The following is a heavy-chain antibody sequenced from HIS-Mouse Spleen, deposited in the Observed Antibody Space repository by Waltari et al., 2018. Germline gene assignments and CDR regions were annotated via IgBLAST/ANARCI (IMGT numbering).Heavy chain of an antibody. CDR3: AREIPYSSSWYDWYFDL. V-gene: IGHV4-39*07. CDR2: IYYSGRT. J-gene: IGHJ2*01. CDR1: GGSISSSSYY. Sequence: QLQLQESGPGLVKPSETLSLTCTVSGGSISSSSYYWGWIRQPPGKGLEWIGSIYYSGRTYYNPSLNSLVTISVDTSKNQFSLKLSSVTAADTAVYYCAREIPYSSSWYDWYFDLWGRGTLVTVSS. D-gene: IGHD6-13*01.